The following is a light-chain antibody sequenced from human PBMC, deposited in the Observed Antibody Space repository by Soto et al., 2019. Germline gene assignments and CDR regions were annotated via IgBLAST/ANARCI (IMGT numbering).Light chain of an antibody. V-gene: IGLV2-14*01. CDR2: EVS. Sequence: QSALTQPASVSGSPGQSITISCTGTSSDVGGYNYVSWYQQHPGKAPKLMIYEVSNRPSGVSHRFSGSKSGNTASLTISGLQAEDEADYYCSSFTGTSPWVFGGGTKVTVL. J-gene: IGLJ3*02. CDR3: SSFTGTSPWV. CDR1: SSDVGGYNY.